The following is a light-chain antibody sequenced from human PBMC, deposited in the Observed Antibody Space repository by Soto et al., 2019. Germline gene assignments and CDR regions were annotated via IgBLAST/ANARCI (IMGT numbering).Light chain of an antibody. J-gene: IGLJ2*01. CDR3: QSYDNSLTGSVV. V-gene: IGLV2-8*01. Sequence: QSALTQPPSASGSPGQSVTISCTGTSSDVGAYIFVSWYQQHPGKAPKLMVYDVNRRPPGVPDRFFGSKSGTSASLAITGLQAEDEADYYCQSYDNSLTGSVVFGGGTKLTVL. CDR2: DVN. CDR1: SSDVGAYIF.